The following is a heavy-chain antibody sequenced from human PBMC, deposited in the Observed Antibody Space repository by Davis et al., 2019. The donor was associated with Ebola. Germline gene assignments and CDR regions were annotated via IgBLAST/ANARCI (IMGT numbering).Heavy chain of an antibody. D-gene: IGHD3-16*01. J-gene: IGHJ6*02. V-gene: IGHV3-30*04. CDR2: VSYDGRNK. Sequence: GESLKISCVGSGFTFSLYAMHWVRQAPGKGLEWVAVVSYDGRNKYYVDSVKGRFTISRDNAKNSLYLQMNSLKAEDTAVYYCARDRPLDFFFGDYYGMDVWGQGTTVTVSS. CDR1: GFTFSLYA. CDR3: ARDRPLDFFFGDYYGMDV.